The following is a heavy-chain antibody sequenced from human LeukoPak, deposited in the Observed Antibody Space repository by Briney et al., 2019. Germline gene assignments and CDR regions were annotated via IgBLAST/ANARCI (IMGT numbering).Heavy chain of an antibody. J-gene: IGHJ4*02. CDR3: AREDIVVVPAAEPSVDY. Sequence: PGGSLRLSCAASGFTFSSYAMSWVRQAPGKGLEWVSAISGSGGSTYYADSVKGRFTISRDNSKNTLYLQMNSLRAEDTAVYYCAREDIVVVPAAEPSVDYWGQGTLVTVSS. CDR1: GFTFSSYA. CDR2: ISGSGGST. V-gene: IGHV3-23*01. D-gene: IGHD2-2*01.